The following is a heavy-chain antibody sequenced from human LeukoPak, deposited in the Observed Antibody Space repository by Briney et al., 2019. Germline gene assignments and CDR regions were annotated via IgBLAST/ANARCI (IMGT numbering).Heavy chain of an antibody. CDR3: ARIEGGSGSYRYFDY. CDR1: GGSISSGSYH. D-gene: IGHD3-10*01. J-gene: IGHJ4*02. V-gene: IGHV4-61*02. CDR2: IYTSGST. Sequence: SETLSLTCTVSGGSISSGSYHWSWIRQPAGKGLEWIGRIYTSGSTNYNPSLKSRVTISVDTSKNQFSLKLSSVTAADTAVYYCARIEGGSGSYRYFDYWGQGTLVTVSS.